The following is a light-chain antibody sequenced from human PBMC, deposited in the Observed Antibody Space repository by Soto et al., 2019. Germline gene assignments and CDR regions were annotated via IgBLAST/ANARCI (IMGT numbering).Light chain of an antibody. J-gene: IGKJ1*01. CDR1: QGINNW. V-gene: IGKV1D-16*01. CDR2: AVS. Sequence: DIQMTQSPSSVSASVGDRVTITCRASQGINNWLAWYQQKPGKAPELLIYAVSYLQSGVPSRFSGSGSGTDFTLTISSLQPEDFATYYCQQYNTYSPERTFGQGTKVEVK. CDR3: QQYNTYSPERT.